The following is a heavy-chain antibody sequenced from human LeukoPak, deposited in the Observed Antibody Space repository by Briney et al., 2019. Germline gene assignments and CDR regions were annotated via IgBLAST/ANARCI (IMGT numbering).Heavy chain of an antibody. D-gene: IGHD3-22*01. CDR3: ARRAYYDSSGYNPTAGYFDL. CDR1: GASNFSYY. Sequence: SSETLSLTCTVSGASNFSYYWNWIRQSPGKGLEWIGFIYSNGITSYNPSLRSRGSISIATSRNQFSLRLTSVTAADTAIYYCARRAYYDSSGYNPTAGYFDLWGRGTLVTVSS. V-gene: IGHV4-4*08. CDR2: IYSNGIT. J-gene: IGHJ2*01.